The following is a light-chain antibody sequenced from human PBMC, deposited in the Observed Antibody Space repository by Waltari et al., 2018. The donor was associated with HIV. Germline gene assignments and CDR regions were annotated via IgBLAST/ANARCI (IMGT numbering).Light chain of an antibody. J-gene: IGLJ2*01. V-gene: IGLV1-44*01. CDR3: ASWDDTLGVV. Sequence: QSVLTQPPSASGTPGQRVTISCSGSPSTIGNNSVHWYQQFPGSAPKLLLYSNSQRPLGVPDRFSGSKSGSSASLAISGPQADDEAHYYCASWDDTLGVVFGGGTTLTVL. CDR1: PSTIGNNS. CDR2: SNS.